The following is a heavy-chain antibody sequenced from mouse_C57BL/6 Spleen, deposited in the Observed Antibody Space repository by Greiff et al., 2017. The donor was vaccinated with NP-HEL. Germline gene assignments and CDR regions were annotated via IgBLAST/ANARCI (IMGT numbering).Heavy chain of an antibody. CDR2: IDPSDSET. D-gene: IGHD2-3*01. Sequence: QVQLQQSGAELVRPGSSVKLSCKASGYTFTSYWMHWVKQRPIQGLEWIGNIDPSDSETHYNQKFKDKATLTVDKSSSTAYMQLSSLTSEDSAVYYCARRDGYYWFAYWGQGTLVTVSA. J-gene: IGHJ3*01. V-gene: IGHV1-52*01. CDR3: ARRDGYYWFAY. CDR1: GYTFTSYW.